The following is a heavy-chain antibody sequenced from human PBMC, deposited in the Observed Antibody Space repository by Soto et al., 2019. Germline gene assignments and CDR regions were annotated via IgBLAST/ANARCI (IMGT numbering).Heavy chain of an antibody. CDR3: ARGTYYHFWSGPVLNYFDS. Sequence: SETLSLTCTVSGDSVSSGSYCWSWMRQPPGKGLEWIGYIYYSGSANYNPSLRSGVTIAVDTSKNQSSLTLSSVPAAATAVYYCARGTYYHFWSGPVLNYFDSWGQGTMVTASS. D-gene: IGHD3-3*01. CDR2: IYYSGSA. V-gene: IGHV4-61*01. J-gene: IGHJ3*02. CDR1: GDSVSSGSYC.